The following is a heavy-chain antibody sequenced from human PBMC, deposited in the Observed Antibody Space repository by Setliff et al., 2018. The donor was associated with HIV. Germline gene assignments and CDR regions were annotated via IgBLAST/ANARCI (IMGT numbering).Heavy chain of an antibody. D-gene: IGHD6-19*01. CDR2: ISSSGGTI. CDR3: AKDPTTGAVAVYYFDY. J-gene: IGHJ4*02. Sequence: GGSLRLSCAASGFTFSTFWMGWVRQAPGKGLEWVSYISSSGGTIYYADSVKGRFTTSRDNAKNSLYLQMNSLRAEDTAVYYCAKDPTTGAVAVYYFDYWGQGTLVTVSS. V-gene: IGHV3-48*01. CDR1: GFTFSTFW.